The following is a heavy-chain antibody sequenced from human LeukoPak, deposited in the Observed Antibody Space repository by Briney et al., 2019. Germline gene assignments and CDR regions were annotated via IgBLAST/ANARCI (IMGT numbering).Heavy chain of an antibody. CDR2: IFYSGYT. CDR3: ARQGSAYYFDF. V-gene: IGHV4-59*08. Sequence: SETLSLTCSVSGGSISTYWWSWIRQSPGKGLEWIGNIFYSGYTNYNPSLRSRVTISVDTSEKQFSLQLNSMTAADTAVYYCARQGSAYYFDFWGQGLLVTVSS. D-gene: IGHD2-15*01. J-gene: IGHJ4*02. CDR1: GGSISTYW.